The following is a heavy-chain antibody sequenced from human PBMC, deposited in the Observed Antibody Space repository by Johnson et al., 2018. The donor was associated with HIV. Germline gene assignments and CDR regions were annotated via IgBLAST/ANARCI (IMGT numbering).Heavy chain of an antibody. V-gene: IGHV3-30*02. CDR1: GFTFRNYG. CDR2: ISNDGGSK. D-gene: IGHD2-21*02. CDR3: AKPVMTAIAPLDVFDI. J-gene: IGHJ3*02. Sequence: QVQLVESGGGVVQPGGSLRLSCAASGFTFRNYGMHWVRQAPCKGLEWVTFISNDGGSKYYADSVRGRFTISRDISKNTLYLQMNSLRSEDTAVYYCAKPVMTAIAPLDVFDIWGQGTMVTVSS.